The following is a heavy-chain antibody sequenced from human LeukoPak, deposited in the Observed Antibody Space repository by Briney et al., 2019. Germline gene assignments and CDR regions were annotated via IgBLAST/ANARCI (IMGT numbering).Heavy chain of an antibody. CDR2: VYYTGST. V-gene: IGHV4-38-2*02. CDR3: AREDAVSSDDAFDL. J-gene: IGHJ3*01. D-gene: IGHD6-19*01. CDR1: GCSISSGHY. Sequence: SETLSLTCTVSGCSISSGHYWGWVRQPPGKGLEWIGSVYYTGSTYYNAPFKSRVTISIDTSKNQFSLSLSAVTAADTAMYYCAREDAVSSDDAFDLWGQGTMVTVS.